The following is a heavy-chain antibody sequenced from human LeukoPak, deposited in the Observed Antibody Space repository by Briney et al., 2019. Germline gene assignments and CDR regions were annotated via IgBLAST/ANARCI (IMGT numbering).Heavy chain of an antibody. CDR1: GGSFRGYY. J-gene: IGHJ4*02. Sequence: SETLSLTCAGYGGSFRGYYWSWIRQPPGKGLEWIGEINHSGSTNYNPSLKSRVTISVDTSKNQFSLKLSSVTAADTAVYYCARGLSVGIAVAAWWGQGTLVTVSS. CDR3: ARGLSVGIAVAAW. D-gene: IGHD6-19*01. CDR2: INHSGST. V-gene: IGHV4-34*01.